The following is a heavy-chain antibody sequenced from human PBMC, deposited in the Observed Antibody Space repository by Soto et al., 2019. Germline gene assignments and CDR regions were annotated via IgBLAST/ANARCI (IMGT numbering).Heavy chain of an antibody. CDR3: ARSVEGHFDY. Sequence: EVRLVESGGALVQRGGSLTLSCAASGFRFSIYSMNWVRQAPGKGLEWSAYITSDTKTIKYAESVKGRFTISRDNAKHSVYLQMNNLSDEDTAVYYCARSVEGHFDYWGQGTVVTVSS. J-gene: IGHJ4*02. D-gene: IGHD6-19*01. CDR1: GFRFSIYS. CDR2: ITSDTKTI. V-gene: IGHV3-48*02.